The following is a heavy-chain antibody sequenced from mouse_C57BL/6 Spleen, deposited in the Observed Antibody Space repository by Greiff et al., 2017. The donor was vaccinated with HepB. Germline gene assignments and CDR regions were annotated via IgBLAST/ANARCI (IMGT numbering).Heavy chain of an antibody. Sequence: VQLQQPGAELVRPGSSVKLSCKASGYTFTSYWMHWVKQRPIQGLEWIGNIDPSDSETHYNQKFKDKATLTVDKSSSTAYMQLSSLTSEDSAVYYCARSSYYGSSPAWFAYWGQGTLVTVSA. J-gene: IGHJ3*01. CDR1: GYTFTSYW. CDR3: ARSSYYGSSPAWFAY. CDR2: IDPSDSET. V-gene: IGHV1-52*01. D-gene: IGHD1-1*01.